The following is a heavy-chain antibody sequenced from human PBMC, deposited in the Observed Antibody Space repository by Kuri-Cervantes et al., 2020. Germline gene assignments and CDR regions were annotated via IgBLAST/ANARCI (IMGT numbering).Heavy chain of an antibody. D-gene: IGHD3-10*01. CDR2: MNPNSGNT. Sequence: ASVQVSCKASGYTFTSYDINWVRQATGQGLEWMGWMNPNSGNTGYAQKFQGRVTMTRNTSISTAYMELSSLRSEDTAVYYCARVVGGYGSGNFYYNNYWFDPWGQGTLVTVSS. CDR1: GYTFTSYD. V-gene: IGHV1-8*01. CDR3: ARVVGGYGSGNFYYNNYWFDP. J-gene: IGHJ5*02.